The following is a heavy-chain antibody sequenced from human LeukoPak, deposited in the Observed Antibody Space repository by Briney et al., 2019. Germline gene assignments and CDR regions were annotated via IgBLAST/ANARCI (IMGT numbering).Heavy chain of an antibody. CDR2: LYYSGST. CDR1: GGSISSGDYY. Sequence: SHTLSLTCTVSGGSISSGDYYWSWIRRPPGKGLEWIVNLYYSGSTYYNPSLKSRVTISVDTSKNQFSLKLSSVTGADTAVYYCARDRDYERLDYWGQGTLVTVSS. J-gene: IGHJ4*02. CDR3: ARDRDYERLDY. V-gene: IGHV4-30-4*01. D-gene: IGHD4-17*01.